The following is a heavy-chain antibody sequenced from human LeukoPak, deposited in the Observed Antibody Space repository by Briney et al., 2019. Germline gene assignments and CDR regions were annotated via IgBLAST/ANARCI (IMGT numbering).Heavy chain of an antibody. J-gene: IGHJ4*02. CDR2: ISWNGGDT. CDR1: GFTFDNYG. D-gene: IGHD1-26*01. CDR3: ARDRGSGRYPAGDY. Sequence: PGGSLRLSCAASGFTFDNYGMSWVRRAPGKGLEWVSGISWNGGDTGYADSVKGRFTISRDNAKNSLYLQMNSLRAEDTALYFCARDRGSGRYPAGDYWGQGTLVTVSS. V-gene: IGHV3-20*04.